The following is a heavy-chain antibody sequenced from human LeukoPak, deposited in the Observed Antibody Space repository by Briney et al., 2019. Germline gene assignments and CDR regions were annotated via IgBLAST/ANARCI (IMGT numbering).Heavy chain of an antibody. CDR3: APYALRIRAFDY. V-gene: IGHV3-30-3*01. CDR1: GFTFSSYA. Sequence: PGRSLRLSCAASGFTFSSYAMHWVRQAPGKGLEWVAVISYDGSNKYYADSVKGRFTISRDNSKNTLYLQMNSLRAEDTAVYYCAPYALRIRAFDYWGQGTLVTVSS. D-gene: IGHD2-15*01. CDR2: ISYDGSNK. J-gene: IGHJ4*02.